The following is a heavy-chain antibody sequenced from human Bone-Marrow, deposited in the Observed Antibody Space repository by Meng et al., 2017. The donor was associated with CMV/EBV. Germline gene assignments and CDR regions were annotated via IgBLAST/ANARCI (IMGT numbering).Heavy chain of an antibody. V-gene: IGHV1-69*12. J-gene: IGHJ5*02. D-gene: IGHD5-12*01. CDR2: IIPIFGTA. CDR1: GGPFSSHA. CDR3: ARGLRPRYWFDP. Sequence: QGQVVRSGAEEKEPGFAGKVSCKASGGPFSSHAISWVRQAPGQGLEWMGGIIPIFGTANYAQKFQGRVTITADESTSTAYMELSSLRSEDTAVYYCARGLRPRYWFDPWGQGTLVTVSS.